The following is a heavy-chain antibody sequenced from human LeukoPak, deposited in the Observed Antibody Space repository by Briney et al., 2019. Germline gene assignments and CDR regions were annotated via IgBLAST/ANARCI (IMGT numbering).Heavy chain of an antibody. CDR1: GYTFTSYG. CDR3: ARGVVRTEVFGY. CDR2: ISAFTDDK. Sequence: ASVKVSCKASGYTFTSYGVNWVRQAPGQGLDWMGWISAFTDDKNYAQNLQDRVTMTIDTSTSTAYMELRSLRSDDTAVYYCARGVVRTEVFGYWGQGTLVTVSS. J-gene: IGHJ4*02. V-gene: IGHV1-18*01. D-gene: IGHD3-10*01.